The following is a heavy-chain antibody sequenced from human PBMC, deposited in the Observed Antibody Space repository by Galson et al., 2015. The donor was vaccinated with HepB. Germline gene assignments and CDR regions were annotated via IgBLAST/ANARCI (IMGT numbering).Heavy chain of an antibody. Sequence: SLRLSCAASGFTFSSYSMNWVRQAPGKGLEWVSSISSSSSYIYYADSVKGRFTISRDNAKNSLYLQMNSLRAEDTAVYYCARVHYSASVVYYYYGMDVWGQGTTVTVSS. CDR3: ARVHYSASVVYYYYGMDV. CDR1: GFTFSSYS. V-gene: IGHV3-21*01. CDR2: ISSSSSYI. J-gene: IGHJ6*02. D-gene: IGHD3-10*01.